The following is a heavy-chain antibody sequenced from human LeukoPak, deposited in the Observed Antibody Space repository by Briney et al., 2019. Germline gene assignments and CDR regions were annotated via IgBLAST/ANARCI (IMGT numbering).Heavy chain of an antibody. CDR3: ARDEPNDYSFDY. J-gene: IGHJ4*02. D-gene: IGHD4-11*01. Sequence: GGSLRLSCAASGFTFSSYSMNWVRQAPGKGLEWVSSISSSSSYIYYADSVKGRFTISRDNAKNSLYLQMNSLRAEDTAVYYCARDEPNDYSFDYWGQGTLVTVSS. CDR2: ISSSSSYI. CDR1: GFTFSSYS. V-gene: IGHV3-21*01.